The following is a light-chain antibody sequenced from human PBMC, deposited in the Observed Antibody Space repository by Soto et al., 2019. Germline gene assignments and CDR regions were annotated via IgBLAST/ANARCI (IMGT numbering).Light chain of an antibody. CDR1: QSLSSW. CDR2: KAS. J-gene: IGKJ5*01. Sequence: DIQMTQSPSTLSASVGDRVTITCRASQSLSSWLAWYQQKPGKAPKSLIYKASSLESGVPSRFSGSGSGTEFTLTISSLQPDDFATYYYQQYLSYPITFGQGTRLEIK. V-gene: IGKV1-5*03. CDR3: QQYLSYPIT.